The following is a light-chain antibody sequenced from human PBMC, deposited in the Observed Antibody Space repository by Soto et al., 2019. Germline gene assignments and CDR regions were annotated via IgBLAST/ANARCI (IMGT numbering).Light chain of an antibody. CDR3: QQTYSSPHT. CDR1: QSINYY. V-gene: IGKV1-39*01. CDR2: AAT. J-gene: IGKJ2*01. Sequence: DIQMTQSPTSLSASVGDRVTITCRASQSINYYVNWYQQKPGKAPKLLMYAATSLQSGVPSRFSGSGSGAEYTLIITSLQPEDFATYYCQQTYSSPHTFGRGTKLDIK.